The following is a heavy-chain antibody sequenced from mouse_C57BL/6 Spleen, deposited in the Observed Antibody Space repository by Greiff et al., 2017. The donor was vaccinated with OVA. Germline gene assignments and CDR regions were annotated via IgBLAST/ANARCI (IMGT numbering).Heavy chain of an antibody. CDR2: IRNKANGYTT. D-gene: IGHD2-5*01. V-gene: IGHV7-3*01. Sequence: EVQGVESGGGLVQPGGSLSLSCAASGFTFTDYYMSWVRQPPGKVLEWLGFIRNKANGYTTEYSASVKGRFTISRDNSQSILYLQMNALRAEDSATYYCARSLYSIRDYWGQGTTLTVSS. CDR3: ARSLYSIRDY. J-gene: IGHJ2*01. CDR1: GFTFTDYY.